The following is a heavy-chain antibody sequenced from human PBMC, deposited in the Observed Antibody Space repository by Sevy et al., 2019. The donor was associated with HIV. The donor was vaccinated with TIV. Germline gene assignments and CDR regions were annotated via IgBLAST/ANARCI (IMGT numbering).Heavy chain of an antibody. D-gene: IGHD2-2*01. V-gene: IGHV1-2*06. J-gene: IGHJ5*02. Sequence: ASVKVSCKASGYTFTGYYMHWVRQAPGQGLEWMGRINRNSGGTNYAQKFQGRVTMTRDTSISTAYMELSRLRSDDTAAYYCARGVGGYCTRTSCGDWFDPWGQGTLVTVSS. CDR2: INRNSGGT. CDR1: GYTFTGYY. CDR3: ARGVGGYCTRTSCGDWFDP.